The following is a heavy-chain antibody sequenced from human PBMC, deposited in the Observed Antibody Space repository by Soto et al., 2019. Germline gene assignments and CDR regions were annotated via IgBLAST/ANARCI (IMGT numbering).Heavy chain of an antibody. CDR1: GGSISSYY. J-gene: IGHJ3*02. V-gene: IGHV4-59*01. Sequence: ASETLSLTCTVSGGSISSYYWSWIRQPPGKGLEWIGYIYYSGSTNYNPSLKSRVTISVDTSKNQFSLKLSSVTAADTAVYYCARGLGAVAGDKDAFDIWGQGTMVTLSS. CDR3: ARGLGAVAGDKDAFDI. D-gene: IGHD6-19*01. CDR2: IYYSGST.